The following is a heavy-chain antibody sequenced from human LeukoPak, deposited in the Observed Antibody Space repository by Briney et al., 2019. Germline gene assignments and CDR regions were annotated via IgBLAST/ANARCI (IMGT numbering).Heavy chain of an antibody. CDR3: ARVTSGLDY. Sequence: SETLSLTCTVSGGSIGSYYWSWIRQPPGKGLEWIGFIYYSGSTSYNPSLKSRVTMSVDTSKNQFSLKLSSVTAADTAVYYCARVTSGLDYWGQGTLVTVSS. CDR2: IYYSGST. J-gene: IGHJ4*02. CDR1: GGSIGSYY. V-gene: IGHV4-59*01. D-gene: IGHD3-10*01.